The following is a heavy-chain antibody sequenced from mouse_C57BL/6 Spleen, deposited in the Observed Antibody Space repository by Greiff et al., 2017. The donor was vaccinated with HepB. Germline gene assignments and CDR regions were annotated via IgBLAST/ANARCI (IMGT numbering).Heavy chain of an antibody. Sequence: EVKVEESGPGLVKPSQSLSLTCSVTGYSITSGYYWNWIRQFPGNKLEWMGYISYDGSNNYNPSLKNRISITRDTSKNKFFLKLNSVTTEDTATYYCAREYGYDPAWFAYWGQGTLVTVSA. CDR3: AREYGYDPAWFAY. D-gene: IGHD2-2*01. CDR2: ISYDGSN. V-gene: IGHV3-6*01. CDR1: GYSITSGYY. J-gene: IGHJ3*01.